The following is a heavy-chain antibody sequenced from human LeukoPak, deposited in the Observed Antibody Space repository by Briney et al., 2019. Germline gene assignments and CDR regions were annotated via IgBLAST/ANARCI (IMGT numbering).Heavy chain of an antibody. J-gene: IGHJ5*02. V-gene: IGHV1-8*01. CDR2: MNPNSGNT. Sequence: ASVKVSCKASGYTFTSYDINWVRQATGQGLEWMGWMNPNSGNTGYAQKFKGRVTMTRNTSISTAYMELSRLRSGDTAVYYCARRRSSGWSKGNWFDPWGQGTLVTVSS. D-gene: IGHD6-19*01. CDR3: ARRRSSGWSKGNWFDP. CDR1: GYTFTSYD.